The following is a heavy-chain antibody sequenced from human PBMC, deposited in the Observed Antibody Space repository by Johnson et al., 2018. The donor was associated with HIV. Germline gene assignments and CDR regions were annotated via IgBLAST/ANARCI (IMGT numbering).Heavy chain of an antibody. CDR2: ISGRGITI. CDR3: ASYVDDPGHVRMIPGGAFDV. D-gene: IGHD3-16*01. Sequence: QVQLVESGGGLVKPGGSLRLSCAASGFTFSDSYMSWIRQAPGKGLEWVSYISGRGITIYYSDSVKGRFTISRDNAKNSLYLQMNSLRAEDTAMYYCASYVDDPGHVRMIPGGAFDVWGQGTMVTVSS. V-gene: IGHV3-11*04. CDR1: GFTFSDSY. J-gene: IGHJ3*01.